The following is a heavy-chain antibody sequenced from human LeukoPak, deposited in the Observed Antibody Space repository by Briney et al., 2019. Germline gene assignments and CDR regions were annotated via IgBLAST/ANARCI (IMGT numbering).Heavy chain of an antibody. D-gene: IGHD6-13*01. CDR1: GFTFSSYS. CDR3: ARDRGIAAAAQYYLDY. V-gene: IGHV3-30-3*01. CDR2: ISYDGSNK. Sequence: GGSLRLSCAASGFTFSSYSMHWVRQAPGKGLEWVAVISYDGSNKYYADSVKGRFTISRDNSKNTLYLQMNSLRAEDTAVYYCARDRGIAAAAQYYLDYWGQGTLGTVSS. J-gene: IGHJ4*02.